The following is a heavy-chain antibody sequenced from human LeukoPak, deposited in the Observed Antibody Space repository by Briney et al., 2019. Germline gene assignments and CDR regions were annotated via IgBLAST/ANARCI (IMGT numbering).Heavy chain of an antibody. V-gene: IGHV3-23*01. CDR2: ISVSDNA. D-gene: IGHD3-3*01. CDR3: AKEDPIF. J-gene: IGHJ4*02. Sequence: GGSLRLSCAASGFTFSSYAMSWVRQAPGKGLEWVSAISVSDNAYYADSVKGRFTISRDNSKNTLYLQMNSLRAEDTAIYYCAKEDPIFWGQGTLVTVSS. CDR1: GFTFSSYA.